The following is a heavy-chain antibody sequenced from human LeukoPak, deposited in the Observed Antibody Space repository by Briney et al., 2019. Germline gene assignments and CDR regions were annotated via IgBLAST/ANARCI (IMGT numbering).Heavy chain of an antibody. J-gene: IGHJ5*02. D-gene: IGHD2-15*01. CDR2: INSDGSST. CDR3: AREYSTGFDP. CDR1: GFTFSRYW. V-gene: IGHV3-74*01. Sequence: GGSLRLSCAASGFTFSRYWMHWVRQGPGKGLVWVSRINSDGSSTSYADSVKGRFTISRDNAKNTLYLRMNSLRAEDTAVYYCAREYSTGFDPWGQGTLVTVSS.